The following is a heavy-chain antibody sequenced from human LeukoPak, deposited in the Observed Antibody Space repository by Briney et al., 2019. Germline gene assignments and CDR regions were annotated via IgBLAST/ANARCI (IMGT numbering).Heavy chain of an antibody. CDR1: GFTFSSHG. CDR3: AKDRLPTVY. V-gene: IGHV3-33*06. D-gene: IGHD4-17*01. CDR2: IWYDGSKK. J-gene: IGHJ4*02. Sequence: PGGSLRLSCAASGFTFSSHGMHWVRQAPGKGLEWVALIWYDGSKKNYADSVKGRFTISRDDSKSTLYLQINSLRAEDTAVYYCAKDRLPTVYWGQGTLVTVSS.